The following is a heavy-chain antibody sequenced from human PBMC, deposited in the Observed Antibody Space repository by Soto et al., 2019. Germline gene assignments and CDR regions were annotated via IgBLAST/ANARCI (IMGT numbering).Heavy chain of an antibody. J-gene: IGHJ4*02. CDR3: GKVLVGVTGHTGSDS. V-gene: IGHV4-39*01. Sequence: PSETLSLTCTVSGGSIYRSGYYWGWIRQPPGRGLEWIGNIDYNGVTYSNPSLKSRVTISRDTSKNQFSLKLTSVTAADTALYYCGKVLVGVTGHTGSDSWGPGTLVTVSS. CDR2: IDYNGVT. D-gene: IGHD2-15*01. CDR1: GGSIYRSGYY.